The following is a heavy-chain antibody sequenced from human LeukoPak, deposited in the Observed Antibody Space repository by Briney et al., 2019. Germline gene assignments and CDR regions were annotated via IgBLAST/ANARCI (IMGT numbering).Heavy chain of an antibody. Sequence: GGSLRLSCAASGFTFDAYGMSWVRQAPGKGLEWVANIKQDGSEKYYVDSVKGRFTISRDNAKNSLYLQMNSLRAEDTAVYYCASLGLIAVAGTDDYWGQGTLVTVSS. CDR3: ASLGLIAVAGTDDY. CDR2: IKQDGSEK. D-gene: IGHD6-19*01. J-gene: IGHJ4*02. V-gene: IGHV3-7*03. CDR1: GFTFDAYG.